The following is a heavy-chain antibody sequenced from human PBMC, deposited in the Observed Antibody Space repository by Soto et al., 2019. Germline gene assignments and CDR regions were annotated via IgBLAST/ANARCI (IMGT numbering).Heavy chain of an antibody. J-gene: IGHJ3*02. Sequence: GGSLRLSCAASGFTFDDYAMHWVRQAPGKGLEWVSGISWNSGSIGYADSVKGRFTISRDNAKNSLYLQMNSLRAEDTALYYCAKDTGLGSGIHDAFETRGQETMVTVSS. CDR3: AKDTGLGSGIHDAFET. CDR1: GFTFDDYA. CDR2: ISWNSGSI. D-gene: IGHD6-19*01. V-gene: IGHV3-9*01.